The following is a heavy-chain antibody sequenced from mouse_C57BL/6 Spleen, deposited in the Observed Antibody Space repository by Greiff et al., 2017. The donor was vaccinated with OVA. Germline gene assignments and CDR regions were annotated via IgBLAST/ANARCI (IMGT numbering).Heavy chain of an antibody. J-gene: IGHJ2*01. CDR1: GYTFTDYN. D-gene: IGHD1-1*01. V-gene: IGHV1-18*01. Sequence: VQLQQSGPELVKPGASVKIPCKASGYTFTDYNMDWVKQSHGKSLEWIGDINPNNGGTIYNQKFKGKATLTVDKSSSTAYMELRSLTSEDTAVYYCARHTVVAPFDYWGQGTTLTVSS. CDR2: INPNNGGT. CDR3: ARHTVVAPFDY.